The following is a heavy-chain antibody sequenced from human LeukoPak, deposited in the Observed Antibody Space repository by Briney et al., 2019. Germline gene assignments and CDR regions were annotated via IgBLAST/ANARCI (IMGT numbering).Heavy chain of an antibody. J-gene: IGHJ6*03. CDR2: IYYSGST. V-gene: IGHV4-39*01. CDR3: ARGGMYYDFWSGYSDYYYYMDV. D-gene: IGHD3-3*01. CDR1: GGSISSSSYY. Sequence: SETLSLTCTVSGGSISSSSYYWGWIRQPPGKGLEWIGSIYYSGSTYYNPSLKSRVTISVDTSKNQFSLKLSSVTAADTAVYYCARGGMYYDFWSGYSDYYYYMDVWGKGTTVTVSS.